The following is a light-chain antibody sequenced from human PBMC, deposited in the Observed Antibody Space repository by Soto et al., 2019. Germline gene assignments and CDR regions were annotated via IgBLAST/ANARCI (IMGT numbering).Light chain of an antibody. Sequence: QSALTQPASVSRSPGQSITISCSGTSSDVGGYNSVSWYQQHPGKAPKLMIFEVSYRPSGVSNRFSGSKSGNTASLTISGLQAEDEADYYCSSYTSSSTWVFGGGTKLTVL. CDR2: EVS. V-gene: IGLV2-14*01. J-gene: IGLJ3*02. CDR3: SSYTSSSTWV. CDR1: SSDVGGYNS.